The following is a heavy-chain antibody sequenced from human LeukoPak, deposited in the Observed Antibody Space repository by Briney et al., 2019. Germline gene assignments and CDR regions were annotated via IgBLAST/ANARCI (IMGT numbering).Heavy chain of an antibody. CDR3: ARAPFMITFGGVIADYYMDV. J-gene: IGHJ6*03. CDR2: MYYSGST. V-gene: IGHV4-34*01. Sequence: PSETLSLTCAVYGGSFSGYYWSWIRQPPGKGLEWIGSMYYSGSTYDNPSLKSRVTISLDTSKNQFSLKLSSVTAADTAVYYCARAPFMITFGGVIADYYMDVWGKGTTVTVSS. CDR1: GGSFSGYY. D-gene: IGHD3-16*02.